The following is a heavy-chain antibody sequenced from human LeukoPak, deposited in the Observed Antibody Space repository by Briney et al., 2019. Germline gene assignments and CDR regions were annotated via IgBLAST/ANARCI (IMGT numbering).Heavy chain of an antibody. CDR2: ISSDGKYI. Sequence: GGSLRLSCAASGFTFSSHWMHWVRQAPGEGLVWVSRISSDGKYINYADSVRGADSVKGRFIISRDNAKSTLYLQMNGLRVEDTAIYYCARGYDSSGFPLNWGQGTLVTVSS. D-gene: IGHD3-22*01. CDR3: ARGYDSSGFPLN. CDR1: GFTFSSHW. J-gene: IGHJ4*02. V-gene: IGHV3-74*01.